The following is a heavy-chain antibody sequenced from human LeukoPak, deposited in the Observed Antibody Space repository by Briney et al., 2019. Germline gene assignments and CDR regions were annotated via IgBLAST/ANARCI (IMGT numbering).Heavy chain of an antibody. J-gene: IGHJ5*02. CDR3: ARDNSLQDMAWWFDP. CDR2: INPTGTSS. D-gene: IGHD5-24*01. Sequence: GDSVKVSCKSSGYTFTRHYLHWVRQAPGQGLEWVGLINPTGTSSWSAQKFQGRVTLTRDMSTSTDYMELSSLRSEDTAVYYCARDNSLQDMAWWFDPWGQGTLVIVSS. CDR1: GYTFTRHY. V-gene: IGHV1-46*01.